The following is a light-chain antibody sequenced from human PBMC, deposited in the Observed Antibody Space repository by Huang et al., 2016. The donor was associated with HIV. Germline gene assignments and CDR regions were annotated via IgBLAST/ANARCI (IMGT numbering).Light chain of an antibody. J-gene: IGKJ5*01. V-gene: IGKV1-39*01. Sequence: IQLTQSPTSLSASVGDRVTIACRASQAIGTYLNWFQQKPGRAPKLLISDVSSLHTGTPSRFIGSGSGTEFTLTIRGLQFDDYATYFCQQSYSALITFGQGTRLEIK. CDR1: QAIGTY. CDR2: DVS. CDR3: QQSYSALIT.